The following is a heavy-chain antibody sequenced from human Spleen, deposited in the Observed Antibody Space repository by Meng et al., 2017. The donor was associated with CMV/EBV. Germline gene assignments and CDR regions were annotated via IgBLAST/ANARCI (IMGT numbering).Heavy chain of an antibody. CDR1: GFTFSSYE. CDR3: ARVFTMIVVVAGPFDY. J-gene: IGHJ4*02. Sequence: GGSLRLSCAASGFTFSSYEMNWVRQAPGKGLEWVAFIRYDGSNKYYADSVKGRFTISRDNSKNTLYLQMNSLRAEDTAVYYCARVFTMIVVVAGPFDYWGQGTLVTVSS. D-gene: IGHD3-22*01. CDR2: IRYDGSNK. V-gene: IGHV3-30*02.